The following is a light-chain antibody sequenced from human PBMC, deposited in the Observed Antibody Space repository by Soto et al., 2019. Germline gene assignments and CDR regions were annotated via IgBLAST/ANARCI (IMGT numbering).Light chain of an antibody. Sequence: EIVLTQSPGTLSLSPGERATLSCRASQRVSSSYLAWYQQKPDQAPRLLMYGASSRATGTPDRFSGSGSGTDFTLTISRLEPEDLEVDYCQQYDNWGTFGRGTKVDIK. CDR2: GAS. CDR1: QRVSSSY. J-gene: IGKJ3*01. V-gene: IGKV3-20*01. CDR3: QQYDNWGT.